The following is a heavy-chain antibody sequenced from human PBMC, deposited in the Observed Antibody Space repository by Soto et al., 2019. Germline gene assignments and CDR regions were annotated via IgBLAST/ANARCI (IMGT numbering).Heavy chain of an antibody. CDR2: ISGSADRT. CDR3: VKDSTMVTTYPRVAS. J-gene: IGHJ4*02. V-gene: IGHV3-23*01. Sequence: DVELLESGGGLVQSGGSLRLACAASGFTFSSYATTWVRQAPGKGLEWVSGISGSADRTFYADSVKGRFTISRDNAKNTLFLQMDIVRAEDSAIYFCVKDSTMVTTYPRVASWGQGTLVTVSS. CDR1: GFTFSSYA. D-gene: IGHD2-21*02.